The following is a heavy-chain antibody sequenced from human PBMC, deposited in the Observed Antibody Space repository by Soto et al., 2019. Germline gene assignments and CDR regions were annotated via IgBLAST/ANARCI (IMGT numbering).Heavy chain of an antibody. CDR1: GVTFSDHY. Sequence: GGSLRLSCAASGVTFSDHYMDWVRQAPGKGLEWVGRTRNKANTYTTEYAASVRGRFTISRDDSKNQFSLQLNSVTPEDTAVYYCARDELTAGSSFYWGQGTLVTVSS. CDR2: TRNKANTYTT. CDR3: ARDELTAGSSFY. V-gene: IGHV3-72*01. J-gene: IGHJ4*02. D-gene: IGHD6-19*01.